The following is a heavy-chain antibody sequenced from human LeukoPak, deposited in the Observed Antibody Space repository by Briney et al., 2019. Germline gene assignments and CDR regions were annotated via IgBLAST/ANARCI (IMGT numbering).Heavy chain of an antibody. CDR2: ISAYNGNT. J-gene: IGHJ4*02. Sequence: GASVKVSCKASGYSLTDYGISWVRQAPGQGPEWMGWISAYNGNTNYAQKFQGRVTLTTDTSASTAYMEVRSLTSADTAVYYCARGLQIGFLEYWGQGTLVTVSS. D-gene: IGHD4-11*01. CDR1: GYSLTDYG. V-gene: IGHV1-18*01. CDR3: ARGLQIGFLEY.